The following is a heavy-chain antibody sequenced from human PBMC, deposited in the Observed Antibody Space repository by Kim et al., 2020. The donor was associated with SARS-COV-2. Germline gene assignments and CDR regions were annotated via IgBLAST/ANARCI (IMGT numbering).Heavy chain of an antibody. J-gene: IGHJ4*02. CDR1: GFTFSSYG. D-gene: IGHD3-22*01. V-gene: IGHV3-30*18. CDR3: AKAVTGDSSGYADY. Sequence: GGSLRLSCAASGFTFSSYGMHWVRQAPGKGLEWVAVISYDGSNKYYADSVKGRFTISRDNSKNTLYLQMNSLRAEDTAVYYCAKAVTGDSSGYADYWGQGTLVTVSS. CDR2: ISYDGSNK.